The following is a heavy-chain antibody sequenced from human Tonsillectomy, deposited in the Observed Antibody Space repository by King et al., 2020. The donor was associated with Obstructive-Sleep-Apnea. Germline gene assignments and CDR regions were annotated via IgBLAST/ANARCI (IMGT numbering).Heavy chain of an antibody. V-gene: IGHV3-64*01. J-gene: IGHJ2*01. CDR3: ARDVGGTRGWYVNWYFDL. Sequence: QLVQSGGGLVQPGGSLRLSCAASGFTFSSYAMHWVRQAPGKGLEYVSAISTNGGSTYYANSVKGRFTISRDNSKNTLYLQMGSLRAEDMAVYYCARDVGGTRGWYVNWYFDLWGRGTLVTVSS. D-gene: IGHD6-19*01. CDR2: ISTNGGST. CDR1: GFTFSSYA.